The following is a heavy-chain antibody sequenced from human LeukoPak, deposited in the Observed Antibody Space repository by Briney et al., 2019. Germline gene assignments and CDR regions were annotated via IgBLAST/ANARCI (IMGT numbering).Heavy chain of an antibody. CDR1: GGTISSYA. D-gene: IGHD1-26*01. V-gene: IGHV1-8*02. J-gene: IGHJ4*02. CDR2: MNPNSGNT. CDR3: ARSHQSYSLDY. Sequence: GASVKVSCKASGGTISSYAINWVRQATGQGLEWMGWMNPNSGNTGYAQKFQGRVTMTRNTSISTAYMELSSLRSEDTAVYYCARSHQSYSLDYWGQGTLVTVSS.